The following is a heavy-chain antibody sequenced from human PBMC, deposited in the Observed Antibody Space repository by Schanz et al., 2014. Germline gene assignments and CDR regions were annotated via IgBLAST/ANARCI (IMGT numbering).Heavy chain of an antibody. CDR3: ARVHHYDPSGWGYFDY. Sequence: EEQLLQFGGGLVQPGGSLRLSCAASGFTFGSYGMSWVRQGPGKGLEWVSVIYSGIGAYYADSVKDRFTVSRDNSKNTVYLQMNRLRAEDTAVYYCARVHHYDPSGWGYFDYWGQGALVTVSS. CDR2: IYSGIGA. D-gene: IGHD3-22*01. CDR1: GFTFGSYG. V-gene: IGHV3-66*01. J-gene: IGHJ4*02.